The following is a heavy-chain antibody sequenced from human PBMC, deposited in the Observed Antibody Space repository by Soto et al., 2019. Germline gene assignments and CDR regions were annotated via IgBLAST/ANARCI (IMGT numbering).Heavy chain of an antibody. Sequence: GASVKVSCKASGYTFTSYAMYWVRQAPGQRLEWMGWINSGNGNTKYSQKFQGRVTITRDTSASTAYMELSSLRSEDTAVYYCARHSSGLDAFDIWGQGTMVTVSS. CDR2: INSGNGNT. V-gene: IGHV1-3*01. J-gene: IGHJ3*02. D-gene: IGHD6-19*01. CDR1: GYTFTSYA. CDR3: ARHSSGLDAFDI.